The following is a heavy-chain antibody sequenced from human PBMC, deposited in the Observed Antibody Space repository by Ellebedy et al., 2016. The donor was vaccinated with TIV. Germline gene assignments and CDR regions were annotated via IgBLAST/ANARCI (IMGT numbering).Heavy chain of an antibody. CDR1: GFTFSSYS. D-gene: IGHD2-15*01. J-gene: IGHJ3*02. V-gene: IGHV3-13*01. CDR3: ARATNCSEGACNFNAFDM. CDR2: IGTTGDT. Sequence: GESLKISCAASGFTFSSYSMNWVRQAPGKGLEWVSAIGTTGDTYYLGPVKGRFTISRENAKNSMFLQMNTLGAGDTAVYYCARATNCSEGACNFNAFDMWGQGTMVTVSS.